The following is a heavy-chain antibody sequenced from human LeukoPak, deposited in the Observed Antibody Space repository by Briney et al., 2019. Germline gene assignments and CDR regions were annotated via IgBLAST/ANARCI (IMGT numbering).Heavy chain of an antibody. CDR1: GGSISSSSYY. D-gene: IGHD3-22*01. CDR3: GSREFDSSGYYGY. J-gene: IGHJ4*02. Sequence: SETLSLTCTVSGGSISSSSYYWGWIRQPPGKGLEWIGSIYYSGSTYYNPSLKSRVTISVDTSKNQFSLKLSSVTAADTAVYYCGSREFDSSGYYGYWGEGTVVTVSS. CDR2: IYYSGST. V-gene: IGHV4-39*01.